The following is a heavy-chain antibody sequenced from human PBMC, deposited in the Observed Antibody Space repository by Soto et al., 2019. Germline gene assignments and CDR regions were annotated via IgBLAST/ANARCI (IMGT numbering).Heavy chain of an antibody. Sequence: QLQLQESGPGLVKPSETLSLTCTVSGGSISSSSYYWGWIRQPPGKGLEWIGSIYYSGSTYYNPSLKSRVTISVDTSKNQFSLKLGSVTAADTPVYYCARHVSKVYGGNPLLCYGMDVWGQGTTVTVSS. CDR1: GGSISSSSYY. CDR2: IYYSGST. J-gene: IGHJ6*02. V-gene: IGHV4-39*01. D-gene: IGHD4-17*01. CDR3: ARHVSKVYGGNPLLCYGMDV.